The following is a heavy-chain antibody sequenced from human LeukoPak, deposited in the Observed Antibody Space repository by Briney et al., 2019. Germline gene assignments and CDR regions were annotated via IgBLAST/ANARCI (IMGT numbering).Heavy chain of an antibody. CDR3: AKDRGGDSGSFDY. J-gene: IGHJ4*02. D-gene: IGHD3-10*01. CDR1: GFTFSSYA. Sequence: GGSLRLSCAASGFTFSSYALSWVRQPPGKGLEWVSTISGSGYDTFYADSVKGRFTISRDNSKNTLYLQMNSLRADDTAVYFCAKDRGGDSGSFDYWGQGTLVTVSS. V-gene: IGHV3-23*01. CDR2: ISGSGYDT.